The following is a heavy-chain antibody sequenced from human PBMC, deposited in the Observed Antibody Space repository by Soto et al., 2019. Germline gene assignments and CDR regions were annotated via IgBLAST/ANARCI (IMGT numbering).Heavy chain of an antibody. CDR3: ARHHVRGRTIAGAAEF. J-gene: IGHJ4*02. Sequence: QVQLQQWGAGLLKPSETLSLTCAVYGGSLSGYYWSWIRQPPGKALEWIGEINHSVNTNYNPSLKSRVTISVDTSKNQLFLNLSSVTAADTAMYYCARHHVRGRTIAGAAEFWGQGTLVTVSS. CDR1: GGSLSGYY. V-gene: IGHV4-34*01. D-gene: IGHD1-26*01. CDR2: INHSVNT.